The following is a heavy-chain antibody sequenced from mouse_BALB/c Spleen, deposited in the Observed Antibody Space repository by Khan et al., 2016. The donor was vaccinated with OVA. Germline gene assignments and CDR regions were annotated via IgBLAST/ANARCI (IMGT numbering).Heavy chain of an antibody. CDR2: IYPCSSNT. J-gene: IGHJ3*01. CDR3: ARECGDWFPY. CDR1: GYTFTDYN. V-gene: IGHV1-77*01. Sequence: QVQLQQSGAELAKPGASVKLSCKASGYTFTDYNINWVKQRTGQGLEWIGEIYPCSSNTNYNEKFKGRVTLTADTSSSTAYMQLNSLTSEDSAVYLCARECGDWFPYWGQGTLVTVSA.